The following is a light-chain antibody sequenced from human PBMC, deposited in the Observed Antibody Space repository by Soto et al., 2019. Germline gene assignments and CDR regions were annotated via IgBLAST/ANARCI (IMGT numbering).Light chain of an antibody. CDR1: SSDVGGYNY. CDR3: SSYTSSSTLV. Sequence: QSALTQPASVSGSRGRSITISCTGTSSDVGGYNYVSWYQQHPGKAPKLMIYEVSNRPSGVSNRFSGSKSGNTASLTISGLQAEDEADYYCSSYTSSSTLVFGGGTNFTVL. J-gene: IGLJ2*01. V-gene: IGLV2-14*01. CDR2: EVS.